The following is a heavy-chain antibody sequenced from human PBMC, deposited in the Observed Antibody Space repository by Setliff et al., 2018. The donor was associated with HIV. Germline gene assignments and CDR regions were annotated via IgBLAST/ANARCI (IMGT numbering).Heavy chain of an antibody. CDR1: GFSISSGYS. CDR3: ARGRFHRLHRPYSGSGSLGIQYFDY. CDR2: INHSGST. J-gene: IGHJ4*02. Sequence: SETLSLTCAVSGFSISSGYSWTWIRQPPGKGLEWIGGINHSGSTNYNPSLKSRVTISVGTSKSQFSLRLSSVTATDTALYYCARGRFHRLHRPYSGSGSLGIQYFDYWGQGTLVTVSS. D-gene: IGHD3-10*01. V-gene: IGHV4-34*01.